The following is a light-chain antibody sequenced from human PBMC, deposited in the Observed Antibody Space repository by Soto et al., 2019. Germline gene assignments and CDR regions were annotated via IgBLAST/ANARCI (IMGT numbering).Light chain of an antibody. Sequence: AIQMTQSPSSLSASVGDRVTITCRASQAIRNDLGWYQQKPGKAPNLLIFGASNLQVGVPVRFSASGSGTNFTLTISSLQPEDFATYYCLQDYNYPLTFGGGTKVDIK. CDR1: QAIRND. CDR3: LQDYNYPLT. CDR2: GAS. J-gene: IGKJ4*01. V-gene: IGKV1-6*01.